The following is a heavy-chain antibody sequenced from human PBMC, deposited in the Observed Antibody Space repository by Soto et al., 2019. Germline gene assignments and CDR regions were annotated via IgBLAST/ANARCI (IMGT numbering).Heavy chain of an antibody. D-gene: IGHD3-22*01. Sequence: EVQLVESGGGLVKPGRSLRLSCSDSGFTFRDYAMTWFRQAPGKGLEWVGCVKSKPEGGATHYAASVRGRFTISRDDSRSIAYLQMNSLKTEDTAVYYCTRDGVGGYGDSWGQGTLVTVSS. V-gene: IGHV3-49*05. J-gene: IGHJ1*01. CDR2: VKSKPEGGAT. CDR3: TRDGVGGYGDS. CDR1: GFTFRDYA.